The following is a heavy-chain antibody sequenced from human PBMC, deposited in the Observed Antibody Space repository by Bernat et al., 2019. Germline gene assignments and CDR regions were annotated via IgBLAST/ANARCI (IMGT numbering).Heavy chain of an antibody. V-gene: IGHV3-33*06. D-gene: IGHD6-19*01. CDR3: AKGSVAPTPFSFSRKYYFDY. Sequence: QVQLVESGGGVVQPGRSLRLSCAASGFTFSSYGMHWVRQAPGKGLEWVAVIWYDGSNKYYADSVKGRFTISRDNSKNTLYLQMNSLRAEDTAVYYCAKGSVAPTPFSFSRKYYFDYWGQGTLVTVSS. CDR1: GFTFSSYG. J-gene: IGHJ4*02. CDR2: IWYDGSNK.